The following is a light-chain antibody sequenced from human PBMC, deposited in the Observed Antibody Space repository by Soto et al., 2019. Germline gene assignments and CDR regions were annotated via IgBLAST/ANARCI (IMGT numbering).Light chain of an antibody. V-gene: IGKV1-39*01. J-gene: IGKJ2*01. CDR1: QSISSY. CDR3: HQSYSTPPT. CDR2: AAS. Sequence: DIQMTQSPSSLSASVGDRVTITCRASQSISSYLNWYQQKPGKAPKLLIYAASSLQSGVPSRLSGSGSWTDFTLTISSLQPEDFVNYYCHQSYSTPPTFGQGTKLEIK.